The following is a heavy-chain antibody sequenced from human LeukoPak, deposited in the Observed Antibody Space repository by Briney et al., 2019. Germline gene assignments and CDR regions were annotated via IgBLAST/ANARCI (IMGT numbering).Heavy chain of an antibody. V-gene: IGHV4-39*07. J-gene: IGHJ5*02. D-gene: IGHD3/OR15-3a*01. CDR3: AKNVPMMIFGLVRGINWFDP. CDR1: GGSISSSSDY. CDR2: IHYTGST. Sequence: RTSETLSLTCSVSGGSISSSSDYWGWVRQPPGEGLEWIGSIHYTGSTYYNPSLKSRVTMSLDTPKNQFSLKLSSVTAADTAVYFCAKNVPMMIFGLVRGINWFDPWGQGTLVTVSS.